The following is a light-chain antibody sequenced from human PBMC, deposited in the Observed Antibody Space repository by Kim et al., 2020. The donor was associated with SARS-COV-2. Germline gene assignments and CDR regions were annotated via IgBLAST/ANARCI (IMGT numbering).Light chain of an antibody. Sequence: ATINCKSSQSVLYSSNNKNYLAWYQQKPGQPPKLLIYWASTRESGVPDRFSGGGSGTDFTLTISSLQAEDVAVYYCQQYYSTPPYTFGQGTKLEIK. V-gene: IGKV4-1*01. CDR3: QQYYSTPPYT. CDR1: QSVLYSSNNKNY. J-gene: IGKJ2*01. CDR2: WAS.